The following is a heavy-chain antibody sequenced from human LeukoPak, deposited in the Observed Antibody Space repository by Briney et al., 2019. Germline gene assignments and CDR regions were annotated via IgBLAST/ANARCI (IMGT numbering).Heavy chain of an antibody. CDR3: AREAAGYGDY. V-gene: IGHV4-59*12. CDR2: IYYSGST. CDR1: GGSISSYY. D-gene: IGHD6-13*01. Sequence: SETLSLTCTGSGGSISSYYWSWIRQPPGKGLEWIGYIYYSGSTNYNPSLKSRVTMSVDTSKNQFSLKLSSVTAADTAVYYCAREAAGYGDYWGQGTLVTVSS. J-gene: IGHJ4*02.